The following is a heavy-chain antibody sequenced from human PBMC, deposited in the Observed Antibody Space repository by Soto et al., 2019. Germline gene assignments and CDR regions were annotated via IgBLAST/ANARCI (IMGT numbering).Heavy chain of an antibody. CDR2: INPSGGST. CDR1: GYTLNSYY. CDR3: ARVVHGDYDY. D-gene: IGHD4-17*01. Sequence: GASAKVSCKASGYTLNSYYMHWVRQAPGQGLEWMGIINPSGGSTSYAQKFQGRVTMTRDTSTSTVYMELSSLRSEDTAVYYCARVVHGDYDYWGQGTLVTVSS. J-gene: IGHJ4*02. V-gene: IGHV1-46*02.